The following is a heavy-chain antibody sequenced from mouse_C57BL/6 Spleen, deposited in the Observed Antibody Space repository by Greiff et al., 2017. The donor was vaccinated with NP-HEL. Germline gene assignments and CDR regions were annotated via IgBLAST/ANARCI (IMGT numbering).Heavy chain of an antibody. D-gene: IGHD1-1*02. CDR3: VSYGSFAY. CDR2: IRSKSNNYAT. Sequence: EVKLEESGGGLVQPKGSLKLSCAASGFSFNTYAMNWVRQAPGKGVEWVARIRSKSNNYATYYADSVKDRFTISRDDSESMLYLQMNNLKTEDTAMYYCVSYGSFAYWGQGTLVTVSA. J-gene: IGHJ3*01. V-gene: IGHV10-1*01. CDR1: GFSFNTYA.